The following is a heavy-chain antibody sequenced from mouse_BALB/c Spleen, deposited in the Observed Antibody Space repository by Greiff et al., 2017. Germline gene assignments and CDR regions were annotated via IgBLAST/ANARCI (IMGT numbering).Heavy chain of an antibody. CDR1: GFTFSDYY. J-gene: IGHJ3*02. V-gene: IGHV5-4*02. CDR3: AQEGDTVG. Sequence: EVHLVESGGGLVKPGGSLKLSCAASGFTFSDYYMYWVRQTPEKRLEWVATISDGGSYTYYPDSVKGRFTISRDNAKNNLYLQMSSLKSEDTAMYYCAQEGDTVGWGQGTLVTVSA. D-gene: IGHD1-1*01. CDR2: ISDGGSYT.